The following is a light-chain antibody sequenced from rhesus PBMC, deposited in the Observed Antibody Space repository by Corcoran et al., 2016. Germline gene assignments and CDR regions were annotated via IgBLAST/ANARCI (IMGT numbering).Light chain of an antibody. CDR2: DAT. CDR1: QGISNY. Sequence: DIQLTQSPSSLSASVGDRVTISCRASQGISNYVAWYQPKPGKVPKLLIHDATKLHIGVPSRFSGSGYGTDFTLTISILQPEDFAVYFCQQRNYYPLTFGGGTKVEI. J-gene: IGKJ4*01. CDR3: QQRNYYPLT. V-gene: IGKV1-38*01.